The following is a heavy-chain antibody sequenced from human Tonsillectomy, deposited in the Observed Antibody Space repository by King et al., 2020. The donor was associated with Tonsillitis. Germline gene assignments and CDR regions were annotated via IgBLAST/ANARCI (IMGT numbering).Heavy chain of an antibody. D-gene: IGHD3-16*01. V-gene: IGHV1-46*03. CDR2: INPSGGST. CDR3: ARVGKFPDY. Sequence: QLVQSGAEVKKPGASVKVSCKASGHTFINYYMHWVRQAPGQGLEWMGIINPSGGSTSYAQKFQGRVTMTRDTSTSTVYMELTSLGSEDTAVYYCARVGKFPDYWGQGTLVTVSS. J-gene: IGHJ4*02. CDR1: GHTFINYY.